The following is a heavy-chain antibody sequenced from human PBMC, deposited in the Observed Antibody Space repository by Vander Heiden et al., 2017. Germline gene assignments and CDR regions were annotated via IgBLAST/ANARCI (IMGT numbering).Heavy chain of an antibody. V-gene: IGHV1-46*01. CDR3: ARWDCISTSCYLFDY. D-gene: IGHD2-2*01. CDR2: INPSGGST. Sequence: QVQLVQSGAEVKKPGASVKVSCKASGYTFTSSYMHWVRQAPGQGLEWMGIINPSGGSTSYAQKFQGRVTMTRDTSTSTVYMELSSLRPEDTAVYYCARWDCISTSCYLFDYWCEGTLVTDSS. CDR1: GYTFTSSY. J-gene: IGHJ4*02.